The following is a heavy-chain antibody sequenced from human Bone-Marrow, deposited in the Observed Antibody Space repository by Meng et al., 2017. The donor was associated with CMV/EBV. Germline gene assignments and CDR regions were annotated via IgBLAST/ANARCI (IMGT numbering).Heavy chain of an antibody. D-gene: IGHD6-13*01. CDR1: GYTFNRYG. V-gene: IGHV1-18*01. Sequence: QVHLAQSGPEVETPWCSVDVSCKAFGYTFNRYGISWVRQAPGQGLHWMAWINAYNGNTNYAQKFQGRVTMTTDTSTSTAYMELRSLRSDDTAVYYCARGGQQLVLGHFDYWGQGTLVTVSS. CDR3: ARGGQQLVLGHFDY. J-gene: IGHJ4*02. CDR2: INAYNGNT.